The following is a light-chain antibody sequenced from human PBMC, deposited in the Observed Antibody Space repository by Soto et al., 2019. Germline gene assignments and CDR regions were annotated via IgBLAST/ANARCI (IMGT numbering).Light chain of an antibody. CDR1: SSNIVINT. CDR3: GAWDESLNGYV. V-gene: IGLV1-44*01. Sequence: QSVLTHPPSASVTPGQSVTISCSGGSSNIVINTVNWYQQLPGTAPKVLIYTDNERPSGVPDRFSGSKSGTSASLAINGLQSGDEADYYCGAWDESLNGYVFGTGTKVNVL. CDR2: TDN. J-gene: IGLJ1*01.